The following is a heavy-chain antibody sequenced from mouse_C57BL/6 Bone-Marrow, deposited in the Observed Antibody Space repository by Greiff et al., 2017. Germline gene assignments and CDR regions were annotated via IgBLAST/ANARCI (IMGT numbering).Heavy chain of an antibody. J-gene: IGHJ3*01. CDR2: IDPSDSYT. Sequence: QVQLQQPGAELVMPGASVKLSCKASGYTFTSYWMHWVKQRPGQGLEWIGEIDPSDSYTNYNQKFKGQSTLAVDKSSSTAYMQLSSLTSEDSAVYYCAAYDYDAYWGQGTLVTVSA. CDR3: AAYDYDAY. D-gene: IGHD2-4*01. CDR1: GYTFTSYW. V-gene: IGHV1-69*01.